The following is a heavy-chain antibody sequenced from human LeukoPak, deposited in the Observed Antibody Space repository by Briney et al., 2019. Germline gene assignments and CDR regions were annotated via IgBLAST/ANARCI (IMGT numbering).Heavy chain of an antibody. D-gene: IGHD1-26*01. V-gene: IGHV3-74*01. CDR2: INEDGSIT. Sequence: GGSLRLSCAVSGFTFRTYWMHWVRQVPGEGLVWVSRINEDGSITNYAASVKGRFSISRDNAENTLYLQMNSLRAEDTAVYYCGRDLGGRSGYWGQGTLVTVSS. CDR3: GRDLGGRSGY. J-gene: IGHJ4*02. CDR1: GFTFRTYW.